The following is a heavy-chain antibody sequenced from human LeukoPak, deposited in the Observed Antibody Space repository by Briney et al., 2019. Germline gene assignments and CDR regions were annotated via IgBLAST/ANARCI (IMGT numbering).Heavy chain of an antibody. D-gene: IGHD3-10*01. J-gene: IGHJ4*02. Sequence: ASVKVSCKASGYTFINYGINWVRQATGQGLEWMGWMNPNSGNTGYAQKFQGRVTITRNTSISTAYMELSSQRSEDTAVYYCARGQTLWFGELLWEAGFDYWGQGTLVTVSS. CDR1: GYTFINYG. V-gene: IGHV1-8*03. CDR3: ARGQTLWFGELLWEAGFDY. CDR2: MNPNSGNT.